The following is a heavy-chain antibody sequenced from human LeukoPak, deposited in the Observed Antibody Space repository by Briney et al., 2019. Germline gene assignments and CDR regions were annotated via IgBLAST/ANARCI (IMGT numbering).Heavy chain of an antibody. J-gene: IGHJ6*03. CDR3: ASSIVVVPAPDYYYYYMDV. Sequence: SQTLSLTCAVYGGSFSGYYWGWIRQPPGKGLEWIGEINHSGSTNYNPSLKSRVTISVDTSKNQLSLKLSSVTAADTAVYYCASSIVVVPAPDYYYYYMDVWGKGTTVTVSS. CDR1: GGSFSGYY. V-gene: IGHV4-34*01. CDR2: INHSGST. D-gene: IGHD2-2*01.